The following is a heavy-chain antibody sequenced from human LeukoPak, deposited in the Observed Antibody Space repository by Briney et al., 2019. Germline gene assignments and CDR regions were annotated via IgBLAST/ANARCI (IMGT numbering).Heavy chain of an antibody. CDR3: ARDPGSGIPSDY. V-gene: IGHV3-21*01. CDR1: GFTFSSYS. Sequence: PGGSLRLSCAASGFTFSSYSMNWVRQAPGKGLEWVSSISSSSSYIYYADSVKGRFTISRDNAKNSLYLQMNSLRAEDTAVYYCARDPGSGIPSDYWGQGTLVTVSS. D-gene: IGHD6-19*01. J-gene: IGHJ4*02. CDR2: ISSSSSYI.